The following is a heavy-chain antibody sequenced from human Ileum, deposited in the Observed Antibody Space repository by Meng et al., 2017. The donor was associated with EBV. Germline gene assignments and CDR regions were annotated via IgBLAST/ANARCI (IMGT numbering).Heavy chain of an antibody. CDR3: ARDVPDGDISLFDS. V-gene: IGHV7-4-1*02. CDR1: GYSLRSYA. J-gene: IGHJ4*02. D-gene: IGHD2-21*02. CDR2: INPSTAHP. Sequence: QVQLVHSRSELKTPGVSVKVACKASGYSLRSYAVNWLRQAPGRGLEWMGWINPSTAHPTYAQDFTGRFVFSLDISVNTAYLQINSLKAEDTAIYYCARDVPDGDISLFDSWGQGTLVTVSS.